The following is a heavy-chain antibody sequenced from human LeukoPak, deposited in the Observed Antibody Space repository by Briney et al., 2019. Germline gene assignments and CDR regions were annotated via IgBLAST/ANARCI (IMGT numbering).Heavy chain of an antibody. CDR3: ARQVYYDILTGSPSMLWLLDY. V-gene: IGHV4-38-2*01. CDR1: VYSIISGYY. D-gene: IGHD3-9*01. Sequence: SETLSLTCAVSVYSIISGYYWGWIRQPPGKGLEWIGRIYFGGSTYYNSSLMSRLTISVDTSKHQFSLKLSSVTAADTAVYYCARQVYYDILTGSPSMLWLLDYWGQGTLVTVSS. J-gene: IGHJ4*02. CDR2: IYFGGST.